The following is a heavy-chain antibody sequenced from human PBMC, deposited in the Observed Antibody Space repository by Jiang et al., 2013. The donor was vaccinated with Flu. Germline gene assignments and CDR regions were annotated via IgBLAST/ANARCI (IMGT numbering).Heavy chain of an antibody. CDR3: ARSLDGYNSFDY. CDR1: GFTFRSYD. V-gene: IGHV3-13*04. D-gene: IGHD5-24*01. CDR2: ISNDGDR. J-gene: IGHJ4*02. Sequence: VQLVESGGDLVQPGGSLRLSCAASGFTFRSYDMHWVRQVAGKGLEWVSGISNDGDRIYADTVKGRFTISRENAKDSLYLQMHSLTVGDTALYYCARSLDGYNSFDYWGQGTLVTVSS.